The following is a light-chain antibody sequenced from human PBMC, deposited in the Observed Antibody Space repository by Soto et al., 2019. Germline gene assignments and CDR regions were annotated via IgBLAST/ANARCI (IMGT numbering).Light chain of an antibody. V-gene: IGKV1-9*01. CDR2: GAS. CDR1: QDISRY. Sequence: QLTQSPSSLSASVGDRVTITCRASQDISRYLAWYQQRAGKAPKLLIYGASTLQSGVPSRFSGSGSGTEFTLTISSLQPDDFATYYCQQYNSYSRTFGQGTKVEIK. J-gene: IGKJ1*01. CDR3: QQYNSYSRT.